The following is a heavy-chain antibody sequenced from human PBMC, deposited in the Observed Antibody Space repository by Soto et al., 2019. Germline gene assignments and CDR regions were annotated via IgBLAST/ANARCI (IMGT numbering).Heavy chain of an antibody. CDR3: ARVAY. CDR2: ISSASSET. V-gene: IGHV3-21*01. CDR1: GVTFRRVS. Sequence: GGSLRLACEACGVTFRRVSMNWVRQVPGKGLEWVASISSASSETWYADSVKGRFIISRDNAQNSLFLQMNTLRPEDSAIYYCARVAYWGPGTQVTVSS. J-gene: IGHJ4*02.